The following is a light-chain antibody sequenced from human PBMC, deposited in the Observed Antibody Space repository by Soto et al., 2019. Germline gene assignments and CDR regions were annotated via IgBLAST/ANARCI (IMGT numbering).Light chain of an antibody. CDR3: QQFNSYPQT. CDR1: QGISSA. J-gene: IGKJ4*01. CDR2: DAS. V-gene: IGKV1-13*02. Sequence: AIQLTQSPSSLSASVGDRVTITCRASQGISSALARYQQKPGKAPKLLIYDASSLESGVPSRFSGSGSGTDFTLTISSLQPEDFATYYCQQFNSYPQTFGGGTKVEIK.